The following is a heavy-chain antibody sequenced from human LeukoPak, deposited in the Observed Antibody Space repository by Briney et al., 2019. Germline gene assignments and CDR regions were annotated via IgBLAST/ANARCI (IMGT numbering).Heavy chain of an antibody. Sequence: GASVKVSCKASGGTFSSYAISWVRQAPGQGLEWMGWINPNSGGTNYAQKFQGRVTMTTDTSTSTAYMELRSLRSDDTAVYYCARVVYYYDSSGYPDYWGQGTLVTVSS. CDR2: INPNSGGT. CDR3: ARVVYYYDSSGYPDY. CDR1: GGTFSSYA. V-gene: IGHV1-18*01. D-gene: IGHD3-22*01. J-gene: IGHJ4*02.